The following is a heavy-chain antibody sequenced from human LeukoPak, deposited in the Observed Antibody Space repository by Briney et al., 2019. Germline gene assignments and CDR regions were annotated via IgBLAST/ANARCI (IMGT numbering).Heavy chain of an antibody. CDR3: ARAVSLEEQWLPGGY. CDR2: ISSSSSSYI. D-gene: IGHD6-19*01. J-gene: IGHJ4*02. V-gene: IGHV3-21*01. CDR1: GFTFSSYS. Sequence: PGGSLRLSCAASGFTFSSYSMNWVRQAPGKGLEWVSSISSSSSSYIYYADSMKGRFTISRDNAKNPLYLQMNSLRAEDTAVYYCARAVSLEEQWLPGGYWGQGTLVTVSS.